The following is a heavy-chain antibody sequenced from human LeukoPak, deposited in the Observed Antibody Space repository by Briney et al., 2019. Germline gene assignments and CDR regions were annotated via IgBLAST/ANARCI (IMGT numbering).Heavy chain of an antibody. CDR3: ARDQGTAMVTTLDY. D-gene: IGHD5-18*01. Sequence: ASVKVSCKASGYTFTSYGISWVRQAPGQGLEWMGWISAYNGNTNYAQKLQGRVTMTTDTSTSTAYVELRSLRSDDTAVYYCARDQGTAMVTTLDYWGQGTLVTVSS. CDR1: GYTFTSYG. J-gene: IGHJ4*02. V-gene: IGHV1-18*01. CDR2: ISAYNGNT.